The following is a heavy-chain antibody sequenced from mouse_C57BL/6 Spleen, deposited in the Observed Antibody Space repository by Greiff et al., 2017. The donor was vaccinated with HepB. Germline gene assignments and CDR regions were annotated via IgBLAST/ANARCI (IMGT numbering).Heavy chain of an antibody. Sequence: VQLQQSGAELARPGASVKLSCKASGYTFTSYGISWVKQRTGQGLEWIGEIYPRSGNTYYNEKFKGKATLTADKSSSTAYMELRSLTSEASAVYFCASFYYGSSYRYFDVWGTGTTVTVSS. V-gene: IGHV1-81*01. CDR2: IYPRSGNT. CDR3: ASFYYGSSYRYFDV. D-gene: IGHD1-1*01. CDR1: GYTFTSYG. J-gene: IGHJ1*03.